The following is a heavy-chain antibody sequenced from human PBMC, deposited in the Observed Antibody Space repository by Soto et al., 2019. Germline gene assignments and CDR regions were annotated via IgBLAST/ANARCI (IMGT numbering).Heavy chain of an antibody. CDR1: GFTFSSYA. CDR2: ISSNGGST. J-gene: IGHJ4*02. D-gene: IGHD3-22*01. V-gene: IGHV3-64D*06. Sequence: GESLKISCSASGFTFSSYAMHWVRQAPGKGLEYVSAISSNGGSTYYADSVKGRFTISRDNSKNTLYLQMSSLRAEDTAVYYCVKTPPTMIVVAPFDYWGQGTLVTVSS. CDR3: VKTPPTMIVVAPFDY.